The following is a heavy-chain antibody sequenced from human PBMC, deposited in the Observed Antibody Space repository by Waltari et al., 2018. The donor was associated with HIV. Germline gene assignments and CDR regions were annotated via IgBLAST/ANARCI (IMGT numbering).Heavy chain of an antibody. CDR2: INQAGTER. D-gene: IGHD3-10*01. CDR1: GSTFTFCW. V-gene: IGHV3-7*01. J-gene: IGHJ4*02. Sequence: VQLVESGGGWVQPGGSVTLTCEAAGSTFTFCWLSWVRQAPGKGLEWVANINQAGTERHYVDSVRGRFTISRDNGKTSLFLQMNSLSVEDTAVYYCATTHGSGDYDNDFDYWGQGTLV. CDR3: ATTHGSGDYDNDFDY.